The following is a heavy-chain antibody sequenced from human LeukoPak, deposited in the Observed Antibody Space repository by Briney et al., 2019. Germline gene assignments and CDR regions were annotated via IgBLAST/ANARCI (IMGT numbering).Heavy chain of an antibody. CDR2: IYHSGST. V-gene: IGHV4-38-2*02. D-gene: IGHD3-16*01. Sequence: GSLRLSCTVSGFTVSSNSMSWVRQAPGKGLEWIGSIYHSGSTYYNPSLKSRVTISVDTSKNQFSLKLSSVTAADTAVYYCARVGYDYVWGSPRSAFDIWGQGTMVTVSS. CDR3: ARVGYDYVWGSPRSAFDI. CDR1: GFTVSSNS. J-gene: IGHJ3*02.